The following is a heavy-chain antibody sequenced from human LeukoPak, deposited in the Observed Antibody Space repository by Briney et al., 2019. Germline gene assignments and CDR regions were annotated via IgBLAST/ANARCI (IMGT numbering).Heavy chain of an antibody. CDR2: MYYSGST. V-gene: IGHV4-31*03. CDR1: GGSISSGGYY. CDR3: ARARRCGGDCSDLDY. Sequence: PSQTLSLTCTVSGGSISSGGYYWSWIRQHPGKGLECIGYMYYSGSTYYNPSLKSRVTISVDTSKNQFSLKLSSVTVADTAVYYCARARRCGGDCSDLDYWGQGTLVTVSS. D-gene: IGHD2-21*02. J-gene: IGHJ4*02.